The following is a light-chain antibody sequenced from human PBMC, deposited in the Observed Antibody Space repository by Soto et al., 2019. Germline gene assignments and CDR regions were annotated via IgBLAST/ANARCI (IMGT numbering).Light chain of an antibody. CDR2: ATS. CDR3: QHNGV. Sequence: DIQMTQSPSSLSASVGETVTMTCRASQGIAGWLSWYQQKPGKAPKLLIFATSNLQGGVPSRFSGSGSGTDFPLTISSLQPEDFAPYYCQHNGVFGPGTQVDIK. V-gene: IGKV1-12*01. J-gene: IGKJ3*01. CDR1: QGIAGW.